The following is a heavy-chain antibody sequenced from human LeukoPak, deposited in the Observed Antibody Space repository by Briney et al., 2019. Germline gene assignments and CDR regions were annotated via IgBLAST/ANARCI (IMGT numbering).Heavy chain of an antibody. Sequence: SETLSLTCTVSGYSISSGYYWGWIRQPPGKGLEWIGSIYHSGSTYYNPSLKSRVTISVDTSKNQSSLKLSSVTAADTAVYYCARDLYCSGGSCYDRYFDYWGQGTLVTVSS. D-gene: IGHD2-15*01. CDR1: GYSISSGYY. V-gene: IGHV4-38-2*02. CDR3: ARDLYCSGGSCYDRYFDY. CDR2: IYHSGST. J-gene: IGHJ4*02.